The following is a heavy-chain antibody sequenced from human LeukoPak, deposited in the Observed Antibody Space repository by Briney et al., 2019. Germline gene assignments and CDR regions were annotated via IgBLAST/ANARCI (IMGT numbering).Heavy chain of an antibody. CDR3: ASTDFDWFIMDV. Sequence: SETLSLTCTVSGGSISSYYWSWIRQPPGKGLEWIGYIYYSGSTNYNPSLKSRVTISVDTSKNQFSLKLSSVTAADTAVYYCASTDFDWFIMDVWGKGTTVTISS. CDR1: GGSISSYY. CDR2: IYYSGST. J-gene: IGHJ6*03. V-gene: IGHV4-59*01. D-gene: IGHD3-9*01.